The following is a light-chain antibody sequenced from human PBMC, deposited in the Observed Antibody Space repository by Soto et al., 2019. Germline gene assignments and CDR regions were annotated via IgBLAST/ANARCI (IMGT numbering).Light chain of an antibody. Sequence: QSALTQPASVSGSPGQSITVSCTGTSSDVGGYNYVSWYQQHPGKAPKLMIYDVSNRPSGVSNRFSGSKSGNTASLTISGLQAEDEADYYCSSYTSSSLHVFVTGTKVTVL. CDR1: SSDVGGYNY. CDR3: SSYTSSSLHV. J-gene: IGLJ1*01. CDR2: DVS. V-gene: IGLV2-14*03.